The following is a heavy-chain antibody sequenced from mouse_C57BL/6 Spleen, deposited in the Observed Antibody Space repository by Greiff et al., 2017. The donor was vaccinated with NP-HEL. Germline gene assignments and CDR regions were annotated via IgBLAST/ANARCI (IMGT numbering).Heavy chain of an antibody. CDR3: TRLFDPAWFAY. CDR1: GYTFTDYE. Sequence: VQLQQSGAELVRPGASVTLSCKASGYTFTDYEMHWVKQTPVHGLEWIGAIDPETGGTAYNQKFKGKAILTADKSSSTAYMELRSLTSEDSAVYYCTRLFDPAWFAYWGQGTLVTVSA. V-gene: IGHV1-15*01. J-gene: IGHJ3*01. CDR2: IDPETGGT.